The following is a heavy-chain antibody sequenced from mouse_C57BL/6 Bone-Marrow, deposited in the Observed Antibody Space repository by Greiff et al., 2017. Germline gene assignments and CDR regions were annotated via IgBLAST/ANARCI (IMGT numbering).Heavy chain of an antibody. CDR2: ISTYYGDA. Sequence: VQLQQSGPELVRPGVSVKISCKGSGYTFTDYVMHWVNQSHAKSLEWIGVISTYYGDASYNQKFKDKATMTVDKSSSTAYMELARLTSEDSAVYYCARSEIAIYYYGSSYYAMDYWGQGTSVTVSS. CDR1: GYTFTDYV. J-gene: IGHJ4*01. V-gene: IGHV1-67*01. D-gene: IGHD1-1*01. CDR3: ARSEIAIYYYGSSYYAMDY.